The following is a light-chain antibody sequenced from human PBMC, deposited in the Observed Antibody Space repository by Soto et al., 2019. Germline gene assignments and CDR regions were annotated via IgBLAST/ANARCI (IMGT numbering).Light chain of an antibody. Sequence: DIQMTQSPTTLSASVGDRVTITCRASQSISSWLAWYQQKPVKAPKVLIYKASSLESGVPSRFSGSGSGTEFTITISSLQPEDVATYSCQQYHSYSSTFGQGTKLEIK. CDR2: KAS. CDR3: QQYHSYSST. CDR1: QSISSW. V-gene: IGKV1-5*03. J-gene: IGKJ2*02.